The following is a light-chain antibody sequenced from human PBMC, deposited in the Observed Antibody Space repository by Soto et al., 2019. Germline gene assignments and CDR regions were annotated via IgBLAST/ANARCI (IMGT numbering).Light chain of an antibody. CDR3: QQHSGYPWT. CDR1: QSINNW. Sequence: DIQMTQSPSTLSASIGDIVTIPCRASQSINNWLVWYQQKPGKAPKVLIYKASNLENGGPSRFSGSGSGTEFTLTINSLQPDDFATYYCQQHSGYPWTFGQGTKVEFE. V-gene: IGKV1-5*03. CDR2: KAS. J-gene: IGKJ1*01.